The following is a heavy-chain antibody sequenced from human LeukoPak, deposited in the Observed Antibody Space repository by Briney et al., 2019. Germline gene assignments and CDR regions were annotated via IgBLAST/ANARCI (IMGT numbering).Heavy chain of an antibody. J-gene: IGHJ5*02. CDR1: GYTFTSYG. D-gene: IGHD3-3*01. CDR2: ISAYNGNT. Sequence: ASVKVSCKASGYTFTSYGISWVRQAPGQGLEWMGWISAYNGNTNYAQKLQGRVTMTTDTSTSTAYMELRSLRSDDTAVYYCARDGRYDFWSGYRPAGWFDPWGQGTLVTVSS. V-gene: IGHV1-18*01. CDR3: ARDGRYDFWSGYRPAGWFDP.